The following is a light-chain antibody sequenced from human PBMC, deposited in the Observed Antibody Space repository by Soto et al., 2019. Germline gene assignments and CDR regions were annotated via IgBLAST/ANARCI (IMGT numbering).Light chain of an antibody. Sequence: EVVLTQSPATLSLSPGERATLSCRASQSVSTYLAWYQQKPGQPPRLLIYDASNRATGIPARFSGSGSGTDFTLTISGLEPEDFVVYYCQQRSNWPLGYTFGQGTKLEIK. V-gene: IGKV3-11*01. CDR3: QQRSNWPLGYT. J-gene: IGKJ2*01. CDR1: QSVSTY. CDR2: DAS.